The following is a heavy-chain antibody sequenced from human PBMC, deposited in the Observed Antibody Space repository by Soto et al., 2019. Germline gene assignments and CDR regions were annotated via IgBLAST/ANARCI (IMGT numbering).Heavy chain of an antibody. D-gene: IGHD3-10*01. CDR1: GFTFSSYG. J-gene: IGHJ5*02. CDR2: INYDGSNK. Sequence: GGSLRLSCVASGFTFSSYGMHWVRQAPGKWLEWVALINYDGSNKYYADSVKGRFAISRDNSKNTLYLQMKSLRAEDTAVYYCAKDVTMIRGGFDPWGQGTLVTVSS. V-gene: IGHV3-30*02. CDR3: AKDVTMIRGGFDP.